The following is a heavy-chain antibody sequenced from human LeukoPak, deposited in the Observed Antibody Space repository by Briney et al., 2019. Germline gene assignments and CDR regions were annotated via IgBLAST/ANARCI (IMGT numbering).Heavy chain of an antibody. CDR3: AKDVRSDYFDY. J-gene: IGHJ4*02. V-gene: IGHV3-21*01. CDR1: GFTFSSYS. Sequence: GGSLRLSCAASGFTFSSYSMNWVRQAPGKGLEWVSALSSSGRYMYYAHSVKGRFTLSRDNANNSLYLHMDSLRAADTALYYCAKDVRSDYFDYWGQGTLVT. CDR2: LSSSGRYM.